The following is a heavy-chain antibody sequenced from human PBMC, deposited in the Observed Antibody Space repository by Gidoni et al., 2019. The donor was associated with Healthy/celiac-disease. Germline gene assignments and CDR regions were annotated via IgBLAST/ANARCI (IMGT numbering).Heavy chain of an antibody. V-gene: IGHV1-69*06. Sequence: QVQLVQSGAEVKKPGSSVQVSCKASGVTFSSYAIRWVRQAPGQGLEWMGGIIPIFGTANYAQKFQGRVTITADKSTSTAYMELSSLRSEDTAVYYCASDTYSSSSGRYYYYYGMDVWGQGTTVTVSS. CDR3: ASDTYSSSSGRYYYYYGMDV. CDR2: IIPIFGTA. D-gene: IGHD6-6*01. CDR1: GVTFSSYA. J-gene: IGHJ6*02.